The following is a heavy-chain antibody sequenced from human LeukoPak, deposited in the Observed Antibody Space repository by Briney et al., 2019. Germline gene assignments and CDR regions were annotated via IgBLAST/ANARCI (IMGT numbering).Heavy chain of an antibody. CDR3: ARGTGYYGDCFDY. J-gene: IGHJ4*02. CDR2: MYYTGST. Sequence: SETLSLTCSVSGGSISSSYHYWGWIRHPPGKGLEYIGYMYYTGSTYYSPSLKSRVSTSVDTSKNQFSLKLSSVTAADTAVYYCARGTGYYGDCFDYWGQGALVAVSS. D-gene: IGHD4-17*01. V-gene: IGHV4-39*01. CDR1: GGSISSSYHY.